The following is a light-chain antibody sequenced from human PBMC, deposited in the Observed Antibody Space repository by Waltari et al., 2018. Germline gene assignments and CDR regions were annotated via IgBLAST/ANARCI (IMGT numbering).Light chain of an antibody. CDR2: KAS. CDR3: QQYDSFPLT. CDR1: QSVNSW. V-gene: IGKV1-5*03. J-gene: IGKJ1*01. Sequence: DIQMTQSPSTLSASVGDRVTITCRASQSVNSWLAWYQQKPGKAPKLLIYKASALESGVPPRFSGSGSGTEFTLTISSLQPDDFATYYCQQYDSFPLTFGQGTKVEIK.